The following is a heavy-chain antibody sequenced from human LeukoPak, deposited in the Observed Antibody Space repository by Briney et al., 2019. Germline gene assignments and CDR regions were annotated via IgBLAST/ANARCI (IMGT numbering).Heavy chain of an antibody. J-gene: IGHJ6*02. V-gene: IGHV1-2*02. CDR2: INPNSGGT. Sequence: ASVKVSCKASGYTFTGYYMHWVRQAPGQGLEWMGWINPNSGGTNYAQKFQGRVTMTRDTSISTAYMELSRLRSDDTAVYYCARGGYCTNGVCYSHYHYGMDVWGQGTTVTVSS. CDR1: GYTFTGYY. D-gene: IGHD2-8*01. CDR3: ARGGYCTNGVCYSHYHYGMDV.